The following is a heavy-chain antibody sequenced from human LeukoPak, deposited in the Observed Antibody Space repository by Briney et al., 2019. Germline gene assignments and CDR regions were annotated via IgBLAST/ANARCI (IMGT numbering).Heavy chain of an antibody. CDR2: ISSSGNTE. CDR1: GFSFSSFP. Sequence: GGSLRLSCAASGFSFSSFPINWVRQAPGKGLEWVSHISSSGNTEYYLDSVRGRFTMSRDNVKNLLFLEMHSLRAEDTAVYYCARDTVNAPFVVSLDYWGQGALVTVSS. CDR3: ARDTVNAPFVVSLDY. D-gene: IGHD2-8*01. J-gene: IGHJ4*02. V-gene: IGHV3-48*03.